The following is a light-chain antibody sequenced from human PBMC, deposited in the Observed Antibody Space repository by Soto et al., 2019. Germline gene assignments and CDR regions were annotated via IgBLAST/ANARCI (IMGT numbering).Light chain of an antibody. CDR3: QKYNRLPIT. CDR2: GAS. CDR1: QGIINY. V-gene: IGKV1-9*01. Sequence: IQLTQSPSSLSASVGDRVTITCRASQGIINYLAWYQQKPGKAPKLLIYGASTLQSGVPSRFGGSGSGTDFTLTIASLQAEDVGIYYCQKYNRLPITFGQGTRL. J-gene: IGKJ5*01.